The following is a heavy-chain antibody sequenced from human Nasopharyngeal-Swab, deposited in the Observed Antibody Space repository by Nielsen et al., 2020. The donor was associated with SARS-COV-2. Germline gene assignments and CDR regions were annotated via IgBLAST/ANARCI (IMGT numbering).Heavy chain of an antibody. CDR3: ARTYDSSGYWVWYYYYGMDV. CDR2: ISYDGSNK. D-gene: IGHD3-22*01. V-gene: IGHV3-30*04. Sequence: SCAASGFTFSSYAMHWVRQAPGKGLEWVAVISYDGSNKYYADSAKGRFTISRDNSKNTLYLQMNSLRAEDTAVYYCARTYDSSGYWVWYYYYGMDVWGQGTTVTVSS. CDR1: GFTFSSYA. J-gene: IGHJ6*02.